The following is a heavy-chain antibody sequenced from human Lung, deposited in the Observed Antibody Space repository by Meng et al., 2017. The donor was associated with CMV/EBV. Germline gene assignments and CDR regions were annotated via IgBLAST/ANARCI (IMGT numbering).Heavy chain of an antibody. D-gene: IGHD1-26*01. CDR2: IEGSNDNT. V-gene: IGHV3-23*01. CDR3: AKDIFRWAFDY. CDR1: GFSRSHNA. J-gene: IGHJ4*01. Sequence: VLLLVSGGGLVQPGGSLRLSWAASGFSRSHNAMSWVRQAPGKGLEWVSAIEGSNDNTHYADSVKGRFAISRDASTNTLYLQMNNLRAEDTAIYYCAKDIFRWAFDYWGHGTLVTVSS.